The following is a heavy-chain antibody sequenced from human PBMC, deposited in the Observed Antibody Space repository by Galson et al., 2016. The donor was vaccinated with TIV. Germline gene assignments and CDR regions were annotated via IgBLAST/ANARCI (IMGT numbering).Heavy chain of an antibody. J-gene: IGHJ2*01. CDR3: ARGPGYCTGGVCYSNWYFDL. CDR1: GFSFRRYW. V-gene: IGHV3-74*01. D-gene: IGHD2-8*02. CDR2: INSDGTNT. Sequence: SLRLSCAASGFSFRRYWMHRVRQAPGKGLVWVSHINSDGTNTNFADSVKGRFDISRDNAKNTLDLQMNGLTADDTAVYYCARGPGYCTGGVCYSNWYFDLWGRGTLVTVSS.